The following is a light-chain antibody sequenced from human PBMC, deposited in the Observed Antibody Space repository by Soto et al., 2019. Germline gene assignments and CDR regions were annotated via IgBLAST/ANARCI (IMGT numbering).Light chain of an antibody. V-gene: IGLV2-14*01. CDR3: SSYTSISTHV. Sequence: QSALTQPASESRSPGQSITISSTGTCGDVGAYKYVSWFQQHPGKAPKLMIYDVSYRPSGVSNRFSGSKSGNTASLTISGLRPEDEADYYCSSYTSISTHVFGTGTKLTVL. CDR2: DVS. J-gene: IGLJ1*01. CDR1: CGDVGAYKY.